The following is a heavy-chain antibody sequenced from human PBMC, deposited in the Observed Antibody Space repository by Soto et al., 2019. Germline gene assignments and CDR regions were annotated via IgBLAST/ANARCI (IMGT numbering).Heavy chain of an antibody. J-gene: IGHJ5*02. CDR2: INHSGST. CDR1: XXXFXGYY. D-gene: IGHD3-3*02. CDR3: ASLLAWAAVP. Sequence: QVQLQQWXAGLXXXSETLSLXXXXXXXXFXGYYWSWIRQPPGKGLEWIGEINHSGSTNYNPSLKSRVTISVDTSKNQFSLKLSSVTAADTAVYYCASLLAWAAVPWGQGTLVTVSS. V-gene: IGHV4-34*01.